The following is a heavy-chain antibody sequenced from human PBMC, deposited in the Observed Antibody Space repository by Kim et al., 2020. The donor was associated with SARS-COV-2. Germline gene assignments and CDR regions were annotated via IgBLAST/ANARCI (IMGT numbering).Heavy chain of an antibody. D-gene: IGHD6-6*01. V-gene: IGHV3-23*01. J-gene: IGHJ1*01. Sequence: ADSVKGRFTISRDNSKNTLYLQMNSLRAEDTAVYYCAKGSLSMAPEYFQHWGQGTLVTVSS. CDR3: AKGSLSMAPEYFQH.